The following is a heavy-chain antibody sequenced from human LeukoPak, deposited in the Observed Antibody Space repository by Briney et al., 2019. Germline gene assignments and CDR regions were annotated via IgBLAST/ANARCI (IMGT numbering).Heavy chain of an antibody. CDR1: GYTFSRYY. D-gene: IGHD6-6*01. CDR3: AALVKAARRGGGFDP. CDR2: IIPIFGTA. V-gene: IGHV1-69*05. J-gene: IGHJ5*02. Sequence: SVKVSCKASGYTFSRYYMQWVRQAPGQGLEWMGGIIPIFGTANYAQKFQGRVTITTDESTSTAYMELSSLRSEDTAVYYCAALVKAARRGGGFDPWGQGTLVTVSS.